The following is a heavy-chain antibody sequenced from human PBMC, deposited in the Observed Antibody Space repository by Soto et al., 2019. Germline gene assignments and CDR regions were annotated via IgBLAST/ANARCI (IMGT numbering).Heavy chain of an antibody. Sequence: PGGSLRLSCAASGFTFDDYAMHWVRQAPGKGLEWVSGISWNSGSIGYADSVKGRFTISRDNAKNSLYLQMNSLRAEDTALYYCAKEAIFGVVIIPFLYMDVWGKGTTVTVSS. CDR3: AKEAIFGVVIIPFLYMDV. J-gene: IGHJ6*03. CDR1: GFTFDDYA. D-gene: IGHD3-3*01. V-gene: IGHV3-9*01. CDR2: ISWNSGSI.